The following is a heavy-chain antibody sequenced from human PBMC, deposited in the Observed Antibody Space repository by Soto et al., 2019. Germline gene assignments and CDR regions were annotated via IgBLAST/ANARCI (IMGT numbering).Heavy chain of an antibody. Sequence: ETLSLTCTVSGGSISSSSYYWGWIRQPPGKGLEWIGSIYYSGSTYYNPSLKSRVTISVGTSKNQFSLKLSSVTAADTAVYYCASKVSGYSYTYYYYGMDVWGQGTTVTVSS. CDR2: IYYSGST. CDR1: GGSISSSSYY. V-gene: IGHV4-39*01. J-gene: IGHJ6*02. D-gene: IGHD5-18*01. CDR3: ASKVSGYSYTYYYYGMDV.